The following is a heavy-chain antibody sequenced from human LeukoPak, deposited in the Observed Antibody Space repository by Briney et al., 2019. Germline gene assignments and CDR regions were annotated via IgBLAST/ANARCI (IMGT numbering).Heavy chain of an antibody. Sequence: GGSLRLSCAASGFTVSSNYMNWVRQAPGKGLEWVSSISSSSSYIYYAESVKGRFTISRDNAKNSLYLQMNSLRAEDTAVYYCARDCSSTSCSNDAFDIWGQGTMVTVSS. CDR3: ARDCSSTSCSNDAFDI. CDR2: ISSSSSYI. V-gene: IGHV3-21*01. CDR1: GFTVSSNY. D-gene: IGHD2-2*01. J-gene: IGHJ3*02.